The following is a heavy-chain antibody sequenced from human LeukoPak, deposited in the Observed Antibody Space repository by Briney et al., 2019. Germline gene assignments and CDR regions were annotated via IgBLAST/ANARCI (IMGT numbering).Heavy chain of an antibody. CDR1: GGSISSSSYS. CDR3: AREEEYYYGSGSHNWFDP. Sequence: SETLSLTCTVSGGSISSSSYSWSWIRQPPGKGLEWIGYIYHSGSTYYNPSLKSRVTISVDRSKNQFSLKLSSVTAADTAVYYCAREEEYYYGSGSHNWFDPWGQGTLVTVSS. D-gene: IGHD3-10*01. V-gene: IGHV4-30-2*01. CDR2: IYHSGST. J-gene: IGHJ5*02.